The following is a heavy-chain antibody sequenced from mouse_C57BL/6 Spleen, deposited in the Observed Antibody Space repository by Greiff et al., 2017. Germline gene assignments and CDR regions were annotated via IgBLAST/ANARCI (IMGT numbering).Heavy chain of an antibody. J-gene: IGHJ4*01. CDR3: TRAGIPYAMDD. CDR2: IDPDTGGT. Sequence: QVQLQQSGAELVRPGASVTLSCKASGYTFTDYEMHWVKQTPVHGLEWIGAIDPDTGGTAYNQKFKGKAILTADKSSSTAYMELRSLTSEDSAVYYCTRAGIPYAMDDWGQGTSDTDSS. CDR1: GYTFTDYE. V-gene: IGHV1-15*01.